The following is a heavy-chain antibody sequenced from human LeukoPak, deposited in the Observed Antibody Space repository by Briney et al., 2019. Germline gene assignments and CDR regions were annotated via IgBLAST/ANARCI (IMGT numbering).Heavy chain of an antibody. D-gene: IGHD5-18*01. CDR2: IKQYGSDK. CDR1: GFTLSRYW. J-gene: IGHJ4*02. V-gene: IGHV3-7*04. CDR3: ARIRLYRYGSYDHQYYFDY. Sequence: PGGSLRPSVVASGFTLSRYWRMGVGPAAGKGLEWVAKIKQYGSDKYYADSVKGRFTIARVNSAHSLYLLTNSLRAEDTAFYCCARIRLYRYGSYDHQYYFDYWGQGTLVTVSS.